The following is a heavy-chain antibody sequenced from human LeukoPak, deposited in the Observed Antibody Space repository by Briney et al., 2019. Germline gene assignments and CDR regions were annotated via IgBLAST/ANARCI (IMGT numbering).Heavy chain of an antibody. J-gene: IGHJ5*02. D-gene: IGHD3-16*01. CDR3: ARGAFGGLHDH. V-gene: IGHV1-2*02. CDR2: NHPDSGGT. CDR1: GGTFSSYA. Sequence: ASVKVSCNASGGTFSSYAISWVRQAPGQGLEWMGWNHPDSGGTNVAEQFQGRFTMTRDTSATTAYMELNSLRSDDTAVYYCARGAFGGLHDHWGQGTLVTVSS.